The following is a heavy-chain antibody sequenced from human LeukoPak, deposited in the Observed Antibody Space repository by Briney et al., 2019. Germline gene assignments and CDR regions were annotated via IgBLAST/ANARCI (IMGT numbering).Heavy chain of an antibody. CDR2: INHSGST. D-gene: IGHD5-18*01. CDR3: ARQVRYSYYYYYYYMDV. CDR1: GGSFSGYY. J-gene: IGHJ6*03. Sequence: RASETLSLTCAVYGGSFSGYYWSWIRQPPGKGLEWIGEINHSGSTNYNPSLKSRVTISVDTSKNQFSLKLSSVTAADTAVYYCARQVRYSYYYYYYYMDVWGKGTTVTISS. V-gene: IGHV4-34*01.